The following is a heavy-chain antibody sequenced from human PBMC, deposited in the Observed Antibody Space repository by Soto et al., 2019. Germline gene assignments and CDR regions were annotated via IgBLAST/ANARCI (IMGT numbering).Heavy chain of an antibody. CDR1: GFTFSSYT. CDR3: ARENSGNYPVDY. D-gene: IGHD1-26*01. J-gene: IGHJ4*02. CDR2: ASNDGNNK. Sequence: GGSLRLSCAASGFTFSSYTMHWVRQAPGKGLEWVALASNDGNNKYYADYVKGRFTISRDNSKNTLYMQMNSLRAEDTAVYFCARENSGNYPVDYWGQGTLVTVSS. V-gene: IGHV3-30-3*01.